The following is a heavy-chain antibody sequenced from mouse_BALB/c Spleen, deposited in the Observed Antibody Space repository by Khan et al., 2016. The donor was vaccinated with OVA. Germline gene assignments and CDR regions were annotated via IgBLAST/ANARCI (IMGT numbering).Heavy chain of an antibody. CDR1: GYSITSGYF. CDR3: ARDYHPRCFDV. CDR2: ITYDGSN. V-gene: IGHV3-6*02. Sequence: EVQLQESGPGLVKPSQSLSLSCSVTGYSITSGYFWYWLRPLAGNIVGWMGFITYDGSNNYNPSLQNRISITRDTSKNTFFLMLSSVTSEDTATYYRARDYHPRCFDVWGAGTLVTVSA. J-gene: IGHJ1*01.